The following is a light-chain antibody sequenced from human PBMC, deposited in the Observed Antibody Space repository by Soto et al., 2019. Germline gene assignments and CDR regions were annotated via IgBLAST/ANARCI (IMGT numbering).Light chain of an antibody. CDR1: QDISNF. CDR2: PAS. V-gene: IGKV1-16*01. J-gene: IGKJ5*01. Sequence: DIQMTQSPSSLSALVGDRVTISCRASQDISNFLAWFQHKPGKAPRALIFPASTLQSGVSSRFSGSGSGTDFTLTINSLQPEDSATYYCQHYASYPVTFGQGTRLEIK. CDR3: QHYASYPVT.